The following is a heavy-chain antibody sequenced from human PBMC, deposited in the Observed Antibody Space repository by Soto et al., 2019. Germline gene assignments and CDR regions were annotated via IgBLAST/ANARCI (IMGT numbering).Heavy chain of an antibody. CDR3: ASHHYGSALDY. V-gene: IGHV4-31*03. CDR1: GGSISSGGYN. CDR2: VYYSGST. J-gene: IGHJ4*02. Sequence: QVQLQESGPGLVKPSQTLSLTCTVSGGSISSGGYNWSWIRQHPGKGLEWIGYVYYSGSTYYNPTLKSRVTSSVHTSKNQFSLKLSSVTAADTAVYYCASHHYGSALDYWGQGTLVTVSS. D-gene: IGHD3-10*01.